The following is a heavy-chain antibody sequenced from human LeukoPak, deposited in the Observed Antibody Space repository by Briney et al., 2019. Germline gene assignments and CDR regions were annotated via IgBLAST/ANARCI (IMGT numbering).Heavy chain of an antibody. CDR1: GYTFTGYY. CDR3: ARDRAMIVVVTTLRHWFDP. V-gene: IGHV1-2*02. Sequence: ASVKVSCKASGYTFTGYYMHWVRQAPGQGLEWMGWINPNSGGTNYAQKFQDRVTMTRDTSISTAYMELSRLRSDDTAVYYCARDRAMIVVVTTLRHWFDPWGQGTLVTVSS. CDR2: INPNSGGT. D-gene: IGHD3-22*01. J-gene: IGHJ5*02.